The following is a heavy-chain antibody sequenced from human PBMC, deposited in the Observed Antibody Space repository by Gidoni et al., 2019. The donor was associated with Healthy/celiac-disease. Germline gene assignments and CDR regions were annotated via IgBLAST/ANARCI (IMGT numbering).Heavy chain of an antibody. CDR1: GGSISSSSNY. J-gene: IGHJ4*02. CDR2: IYYSGNT. V-gene: IGHV4-39*07. D-gene: IGHD2-15*01. CDR3: AIEGYCSGGSCYKPPDY. Sequence: QLHLQSSARALVTPSESLSPTCTVSGGSISSSSNYWGWIRHHPRKGLEWIGSIYYSGNTYYNPSLKSRVTVSVDTSKNQFSLKLSSVTAADTAVYYCAIEGYCSGGSCYKPPDYWGQGTLVTVSS.